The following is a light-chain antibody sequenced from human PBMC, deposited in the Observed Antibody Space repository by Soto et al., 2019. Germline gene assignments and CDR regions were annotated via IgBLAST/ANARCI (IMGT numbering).Light chain of an antibody. V-gene: IGKV1-27*01. J-gene: IGKJ4*01. CDR2: ATS. CDR1: QGIAPY. Sequence: DVQMTQSPSSLSAFVGDRVTITCRASQGIAPYLAWFQQKPGKVPKLLIYATSTLQSGVPSRFSGSGSGTDFTLTINSPQPEDVGTYYCQKYNSAPPTFGGRTKVEIK. CDR3: QKYNSAPPT.